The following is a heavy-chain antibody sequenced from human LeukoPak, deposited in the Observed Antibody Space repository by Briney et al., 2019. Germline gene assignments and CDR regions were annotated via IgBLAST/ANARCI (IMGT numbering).Heavy chain of an antibody. Sequence: PSETLSLTCTVSGYSISSGYYWGWIRQPPGKGLEWIGSIYHSGSTYYNPSLKSRVTISVDTSKNQFSLKLSSVTAADTAVYYCARERGRYFDYWGQGTLVTVSS. D-gene: IGHD3-16*01. V-gene: IGHV4-38-2*02. CDR3: ARERGRYFDY. J-gene: IGHJ4*02. CDR2: IYHSGST. CDR1: GYSISSGYY.